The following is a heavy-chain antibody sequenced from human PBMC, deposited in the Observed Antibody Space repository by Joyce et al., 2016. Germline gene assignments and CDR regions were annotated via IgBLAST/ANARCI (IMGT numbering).Heavy chain of an antibody. J-gene: IGHJ3*01. CDR1: GFTFGTYA. D-gene: IGHD3-3*01. Sequence: EVQLLESGGGLVQPGGSLRLSCAAYGFTFGTYAMSWVRQAPGKGLECVSLISGSGGTTSYAASVKGRFTISRDNSKNTLYLQMNSLRAEDTAVYYCAKDAYFDFWSGYVNLWGQGTMVAVAS. CDR3: AKDAYFDFWSGYVNL. CDR2: ISGSGGTT. V-gene: IGHV3-23*01.